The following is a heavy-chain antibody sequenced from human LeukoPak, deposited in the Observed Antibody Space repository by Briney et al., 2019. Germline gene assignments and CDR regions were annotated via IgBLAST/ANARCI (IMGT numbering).Heavy chain of an antibody. CDR1: GFTFSTYT. CDR2: ISGEGYST. D-gene: IGHD3-10*01. J-gene: IGHJ4*02. CDR3: AKDFGRNLGGPGY. Sequence: GGSLRLSCAASGFTFSTYTMAWVRQAPGGGLEWVSGISGEGYSTYYADSVKGRFAISRDNSKSTLYLQMNSLRAEDTAVYYCAKDFGRNLGGPGYWGRGTRVTVSS. V-gene: IGHV3-23*01.